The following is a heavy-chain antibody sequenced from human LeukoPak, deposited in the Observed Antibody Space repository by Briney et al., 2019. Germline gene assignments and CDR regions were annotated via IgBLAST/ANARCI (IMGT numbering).Heavy chain of an antibody. CDR2: INHSGST. J-gene: IGHJ5*02. CDR1: GGSFSGYY. Sequence: SETLSLTCAVYGGSFSGYYWSWIRQPPGKGLEWIGEINHSGSTNYNPSLKSRVTISVDTSKNQFSLKLSSVTAAGTAVYYCARGHYYGPGSYIWFDPWGQGTLVTVSS. V-gene: IGHV4-34*01. D-gene: IGHD3-10*01. CDR3: ARGHYYGPGSYIWFDP.